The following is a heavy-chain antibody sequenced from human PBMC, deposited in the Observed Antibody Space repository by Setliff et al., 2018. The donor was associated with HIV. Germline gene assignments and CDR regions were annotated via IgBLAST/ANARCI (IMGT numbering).Heavy chain of an antibody. J-gene: IGHJ4*02. CDR2: ISSSSSYI. Sequence: GGSLRLSCAASGFTFSSYSMNWVRQAPGKGLEWVSSISSSSSYIYYADSVKGRFTISRDNAKNSLYLQMDSLRAEDTAVYYCARGNIAAGAPFDYWGQGTLVTVSS. V-gene: IGHV3-21*01. D-gene: IGHD6-13*01. CDR3: ARGNIAAGAPFDY. CDR1: GFTFSSYS.